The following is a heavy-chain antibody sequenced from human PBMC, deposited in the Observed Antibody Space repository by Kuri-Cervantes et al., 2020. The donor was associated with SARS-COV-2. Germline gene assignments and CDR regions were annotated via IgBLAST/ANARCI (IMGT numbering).Heavy chain of an antibody. CDR3: ARGSGSYWSITYYYYMDV. Sequence: ASVKVSCKASGYTFTSYYMHWVRQAPGQGLEWMGWMNPNSGNTGYAQKFQGRVTITRNTSISTAYMELSSLRSEDTAVYYCARGSGSYWSITYYYYMDVWGKGTTVTVSS. CDR2: MNPNSGNT. J-gene: IGHJ6*03. CDR1: GYTFTSYY. D-gene: IGHD1-26*01. V-gene: IGHV1-8*03.